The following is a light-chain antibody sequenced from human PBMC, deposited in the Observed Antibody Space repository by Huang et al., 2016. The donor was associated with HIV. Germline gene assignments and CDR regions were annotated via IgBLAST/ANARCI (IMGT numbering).Light chain of an antibody. J-gene: IGKJ1*01. V-gene: IGKV3-15*01. CDR3: QQDNDWPLT. Sequence: EIVMTQSPATLSVSPGERVTLSCRASQSLSSQLAWYQQKRGQAPRLLIYGVSTRATDIPARFSGSGSGTDFTLTINSLQSEDFATYDGQQDNDWPLTFGQGTEVEIK. CDR2: GVS. CDR1: QSLSSQ.